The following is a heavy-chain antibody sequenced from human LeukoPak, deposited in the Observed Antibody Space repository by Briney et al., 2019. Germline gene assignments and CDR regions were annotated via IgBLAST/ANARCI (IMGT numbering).Heavy chain of an antibody. CDR2: VKSDGRSR. Sequence: GGSLRLSCAASGFTFSSYWMHWVRQAPGKGLVCVSHVKSDGRSRTYADSVKGRLTISRDNAKNTLYLQMNSLRAEGTAVYYCARGDPIGRYWGQGTLVTVSS. CDR3: ARGDPIGRY. V-gene: IGHV3-74*01. J-gene: IGHJ4*02. CDR1: GFTFSSYW. D-gene: IGHD1-26*01.